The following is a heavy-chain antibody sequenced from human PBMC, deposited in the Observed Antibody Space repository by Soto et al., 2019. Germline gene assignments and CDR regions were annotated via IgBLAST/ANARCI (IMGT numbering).Heavy chain of an antibody. J-gene: IGHJ6*02. Sequence: PGGSLRLSCIASGFTFRNYAMAWVRQAPGEGLEWVSAIGTSGTPTLYADSVKSRFTISRDDSRNTVSLQMNSLGVEDTATYYCTRILWSSRRDALDIWGQGTTVTV. D-gene: IGHD2-21*01. CDR1: GFTFRNYA. V-gene: IGHV3-23*01. CDR2: IGTSGTPT. CDR3: TRILWSSRRDALDI.